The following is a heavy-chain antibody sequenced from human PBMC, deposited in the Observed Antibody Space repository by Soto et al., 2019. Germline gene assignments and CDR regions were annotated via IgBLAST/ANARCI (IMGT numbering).Heavy chain of an antibody. CDR2: IYAGGST. CDR3: ARGSTGTTPS. CDR1: GSTVSSNY. V-gene: IGHV3-66*01. Sequence: GGSLTLSCAVSGSTVSSNYMSWVRQAPGKGLEWVSVIYAGGSTYYTDSVKGRFTISRDNSKNTVYLQMNNLRVEDTAVYYCARGSTGTTPSWGQGTLVTVSS. D-gene: IGHD4-4*01. J-gene: IGHJ5*02.